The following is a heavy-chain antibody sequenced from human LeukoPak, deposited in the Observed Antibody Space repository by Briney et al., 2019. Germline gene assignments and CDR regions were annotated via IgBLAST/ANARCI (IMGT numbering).Heavy chain of an antibody. V-gene: IGHV3-74*01. CDR2: ISSDGSST. J-gene: IGHJ1*01. Sequence: PGGSLRLSCAASGFTFSTYWMHWVRQTPGKGLVWVSRISSDGSSTTYADSVKGRFTFSRDNSKNTLYLQMNSLRAEDTAVYYCAKEEGYYYDSGGYYVEYFQHWGQGTLVTVSS. D-gene: IGHD3-22*01. CDR1: GFTFSTYW. CDR3: AKEEGYYYDSGGYYVEYFQH.